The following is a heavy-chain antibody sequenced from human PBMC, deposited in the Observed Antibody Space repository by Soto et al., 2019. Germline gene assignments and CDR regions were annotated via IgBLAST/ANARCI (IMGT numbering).Heavy chain of an antibody. CDR1: GDSSTSRA. J-gene: IGHJ3*02. CDR2: VHYSGST. Sequence: SETHPLTCPVSGDSSTSRAWSWIRQPPGKGLEWIGYVHYSGSTSYNPSLKSRVSISIGTSRNHFSLDLNSVTAADTAVYYCVRGVSIWGQGTMVTVSS. D-gene: IGHD2-8*01. V-gene: IGHV4-59*11. CDR3: VRGVSI.